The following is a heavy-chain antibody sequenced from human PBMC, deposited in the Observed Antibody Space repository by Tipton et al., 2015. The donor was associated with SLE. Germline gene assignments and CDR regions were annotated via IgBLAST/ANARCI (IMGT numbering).Heavy chain of an antibody. CDR3: ARDWVVGATLDRFDP. CDR2: RFSGGST. J-gene: IGHJ5*02. V-gene: IGHV4-39*02. Sequence: GLVKPSETLSLTCSVSGDSFYSSHDQWDWIRQSPGKGLEWIGSRFSGGSTYYNPSLNSRFTISVDTSKNQFSLKVTSVTATDTAVYYCARDWVVGATLDRFDPWGQGTLVTVSS. CDR1: GDSFYSSHDQ. D-gene: IGHD1-26*01.